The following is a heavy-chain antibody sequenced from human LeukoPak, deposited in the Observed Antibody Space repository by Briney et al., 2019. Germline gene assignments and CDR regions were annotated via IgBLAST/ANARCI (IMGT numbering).Heavy chain of an antibody. CDR1: GFTFSSYW. V-gene: IGHV3-74*01. D-gene: IGHD3-10*01. J-gene: IGHJ4*02. CDR3: AREAMVRGACFDY. CDR2: INSDGSST. Sequence: PGRSLRLSCAASGFTFSSYWMHWVRQAPGKGLVWVSRINSDGSSTSYADSVKGRFTISRDNAKNTLYLQMNSLRAEDTAVYYCAREAMVRGACFDYWGQGTLVTVSS.